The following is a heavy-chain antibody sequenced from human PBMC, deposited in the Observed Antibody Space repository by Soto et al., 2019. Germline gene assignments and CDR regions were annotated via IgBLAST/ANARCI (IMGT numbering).Heavy chain of an antibody. V-gene: IGHV4-4*02. CDR2: IYRTGST. J-gene: IGHJ4*02. CDR3: ASRDPGTSVDY. D-gene: IGHD1-7*01. CDR1: GGSFTSNNW. Sequence: SETLSLTYAVSGGSFTSNNWWTWVRQPPGQGLEWIGEIYRTGSTNYNPSLKSRVTISLDKSENQFSLKVTSLTAADTAVYYCASRDPGTSVDYWGQGTLVTVSS.